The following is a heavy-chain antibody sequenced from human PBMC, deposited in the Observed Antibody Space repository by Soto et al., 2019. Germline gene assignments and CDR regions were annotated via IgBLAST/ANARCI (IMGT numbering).Heavy chain of an antibody. CDR1: GGSISSSSYY. Sequence: SETLSLTCTVSGGSISSSSYYWGWIRQPPGKGLEWIGSIYYSGSTYYNPSLKSRVTISVDTSKNQCSLKLSSVTAADTAVYYCARRPKPYTAMATGWFDPWGQGTLVTVSS. D-gene: IGHD5-18*01. V-gene: IGHV4-39*01. CDR2: IYYSGST. J-gene: IGHJ5*02. CDR3: ARRPKPYTAMATGWFDP.